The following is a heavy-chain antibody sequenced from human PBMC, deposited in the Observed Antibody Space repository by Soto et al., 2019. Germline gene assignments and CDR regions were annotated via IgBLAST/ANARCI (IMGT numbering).Heavy chain of an antibody. D-gene: IGHD2-2*01. CDR2: INHSGST. CDR1: GGAFSGYY. CDR3: ARLHGYCISSSCHGHYAMDV. Sequence: LSLTCAVYGGAFSGYYWTWIRQPPGTGLEWIGEINHSGSTYYNLSLNSRVTVSVDTSKNQFSLKVTSVTAADTAVYYCARLHGYCISSSCHGHYAMDVWGQGTTVTVSS. J-gene: IGHJ6*02. V-gene: IGHV4-34*01.